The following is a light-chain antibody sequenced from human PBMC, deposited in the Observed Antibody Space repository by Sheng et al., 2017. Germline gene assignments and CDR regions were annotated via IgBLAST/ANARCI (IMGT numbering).Light chain of an antibody. J-gene: IGKJ2*01. Sequence: DIQMSQSPSTLSASVGDRVTISCRASQNIRVWLAWYQQRPGKVPKLLIYEASTLHGGVPSRFSGSGSGTEFSLTISGLQPDDFATYYCQQYSSYSSFGQGTK. V-gene: IGKV1-5*03. CDR3: QQYSSYSS. CDR2: EAS. CDR1: QNIRVW.